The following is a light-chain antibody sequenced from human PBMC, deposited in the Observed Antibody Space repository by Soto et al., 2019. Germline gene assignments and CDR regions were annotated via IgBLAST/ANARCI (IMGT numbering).Light chain of an antibody. J-gene: IGKJ3*01. Sequence: EIVLTQSPGTLSLSPGERATLSCRASQSVSSSYLAWYQQKPGQAPRLLIYGASSRATGIPDRFSGSGSGTDFTLTISRLEPEDFAVYHCQQYGSFIFTFGPGTKVDIK. V-gene: IGKV3-20*01. CDR2: GAS. CDR3: QQYGSFIFT. CDR1: QSVSSSY.